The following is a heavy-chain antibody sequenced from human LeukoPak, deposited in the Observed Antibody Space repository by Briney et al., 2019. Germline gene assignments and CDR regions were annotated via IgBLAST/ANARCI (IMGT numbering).Heavy chain of an antibody. CDR1: GFTFSSYG. Sequence: PGGSLRLSCAASGFTFSSYGMYWVRQAPGKGLEWVAFIRYDGSNKYYADSAKGRFTISRDNSKNTLYLQMNSLRAEDTAVYYCARAAGRSSYDAFDIWGQGTMVTVSS. V-gene: IGHV3-30*02. D-gene: IGHD1-26*01. CDR2: IRYDGSNK. J-gene: IGHJ3*02. CDR3: ARAAGRSSYDAFDI.